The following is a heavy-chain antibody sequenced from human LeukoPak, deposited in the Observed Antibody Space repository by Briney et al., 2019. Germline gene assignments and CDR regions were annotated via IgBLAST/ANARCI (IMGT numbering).Heavy chain of an antibody. CDR2: IYPGDSDT. D-gene: IGHD1-1*01. Sequence: HGESLKISCKGSGYSFTNYWIAWVRQMPGEGVELMEIIYPGDSDTRYRPSIQGQVTISADKSMSTAFLQWSSLKASDTAMYYCARPYTTLAQEAFDIWGQGTMVTVSS. CDR3: ARPYTTLAQEAFDI. V-gene: IGHV5-51*01. CDR1: GYSFTNYW. J-gene: IGHJ3*02.